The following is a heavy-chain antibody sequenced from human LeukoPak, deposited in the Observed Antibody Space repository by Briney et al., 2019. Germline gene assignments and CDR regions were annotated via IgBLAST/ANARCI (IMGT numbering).Heavy chain of an antibody. J-gene: IGHJ4*02. CDR1: GFAFSSYA. V-gene: IGHV3-23*01. Sequence: GGSLRLSCAASGFAFSSYAMSWVRQAPGKGLEWVSAISGSGGSTYYADSVKGRFTISRDNSKNTLYLQMNSLRAEDTAVYYCAKAPVTSCRGAYCYPFDYWGQGTLVTVSS. D-gene: IGHD2-21*01. CDR2: ISGSGGST. CDR3: AKAPVTSCRGAYCYPFDY.